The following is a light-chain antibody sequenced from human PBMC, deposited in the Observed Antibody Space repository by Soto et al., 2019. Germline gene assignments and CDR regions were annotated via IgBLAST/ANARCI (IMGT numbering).Light chain of an antibody. J-gene: IGKJ1*01. CDR1: QSISSW. CDR3: QHRT. Sequence: DIQMTQSPSTLSASVGDRVTNTCRASQSISSWLAWYQQKPGKAPKLLIYDASSLESGVPSRFSGSGSGTEFTLTISSLQPDDFATYYCQHRTFGQGTKVDIK. V-gene: IGKV1-5*01. CDR2: DAS.